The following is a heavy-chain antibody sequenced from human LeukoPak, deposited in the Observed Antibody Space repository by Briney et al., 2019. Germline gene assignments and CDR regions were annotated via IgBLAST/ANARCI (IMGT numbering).Heavy chain of an antibody. CDR1: GDSINSSNYY. V-gene: IGHV4-61*01. CDR3: ARGPRYSHFDY. D-gene: IGHD5-18*01. Sequence: PSETLSLTCTVSGDSINSSNYYWSWIRQPPGKGLEWIGYIYYSGSTNYNPSLKSRVTISVDTSKNQFSLKLSSVTAADTAVYYCARGPRYSHFDYWGQGTLVTVSS. J-gene: IGHJ4*02. CDR2: IYYSGST.